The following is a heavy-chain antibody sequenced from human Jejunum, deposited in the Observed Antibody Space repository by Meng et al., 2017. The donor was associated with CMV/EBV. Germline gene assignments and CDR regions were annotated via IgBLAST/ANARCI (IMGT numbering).Heavy chain of an antibody. J-gene: IGHJ5*02. Sequence: GYSLIDFYVHWVRQAPGQGLEWMGWVNPNTGVTTYAQRFRGRVSMTRDTSINTVYLELSRLTPDDTAMYYCTRDQMVLGTIYHWFDPWGQGTLVTVSS. V-gene: IGHV1-2*02. CDR2: VNPNTGVT. CDR1: GYSLIDFY. CDR3: TRDQMVLGTIYHWFDP. D-gene: IGHD1-1*01.